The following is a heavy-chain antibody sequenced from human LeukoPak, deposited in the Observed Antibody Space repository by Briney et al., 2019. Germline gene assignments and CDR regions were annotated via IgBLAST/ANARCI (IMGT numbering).Heavy chain of an antibody. CDR3: AKDGQTSGWNYLDY. CDR2: IFGTGGNT. J-gene: IGHJ4*02. V-gene: IGHV3-23*01. CDR1: GFTFSNYA. D-gene: IGHD6-19*01. Sequence: PGGSLRLSCAASGFTFSNYAMSRVRQAPGRGQEWVSGIFGTGGNTYYADSVKGRFTISRDNSKNTVYLQMNSLRAEDTAVYFCAKDGQTSGWNYLDYWGQGTLVTVSS.